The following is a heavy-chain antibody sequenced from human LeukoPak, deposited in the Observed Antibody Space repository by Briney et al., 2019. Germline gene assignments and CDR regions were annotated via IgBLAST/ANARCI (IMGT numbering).Heavy chain of an antibody. V-gene: IGHV3-48*03. CDR2: ISNSGSTK. J-gene: IGHJ4*02. Sequence: GGSLRLSCAASGFTFSSYEMNWVRQAPGKGLEWVSYISNSGSTKYYADSVKGRFTISRDNADNLLYLQMNSLRAEDTAVYYCARDGSFGSGSYADYWGQGTLVTVSP. D-gene: IGHD3-10*01. CDR1: GFTFSSYE. CDR3: ARDGSFGSGSYADY.